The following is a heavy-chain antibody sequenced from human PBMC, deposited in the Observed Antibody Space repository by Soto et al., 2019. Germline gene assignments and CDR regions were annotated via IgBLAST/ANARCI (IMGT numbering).Heavy chain of an antibody. J-gene: IGHJ2*01. CDR2: MHYSGNS. V-gene: IGHV4-39*01. Sequence: QLQLQESGPGLVQPSETLSLTCTVSGGSISSSTYYWGWIRQPPGKGLEWIGSMHYSGNSYYNPSLKSRVTISVDTSKNQFSLKLPSVTAADTAVYYCARPSIVGAMSYWNFDLWGRGTLVTVSS. D-gene: IGHD1-26*01. CDR3: ARPSIVGAMSYWNFDL. CDR1: GGSISSSTYY.